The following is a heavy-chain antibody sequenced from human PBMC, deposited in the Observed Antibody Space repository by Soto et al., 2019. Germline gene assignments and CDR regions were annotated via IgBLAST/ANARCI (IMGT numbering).Heavy chain of an antibody. CDR1: GGSFSGYY. Sequence: PSETLSLTCAVYGGSFSGYYWNWIRQPPGKGLEWIGEINHSGSTNYNPSLKSRVAISVDTSKNQFSLKLSSVTAADTAVYYCATGYGRNFDYWGHGTLVTVSS. CDR2: INHSGST. J-gene: IGHJ4*01. CDR3: ATGYGRNFDY. D-gene: IGHD3-10*01. V-gene: IGHV4-34*01.